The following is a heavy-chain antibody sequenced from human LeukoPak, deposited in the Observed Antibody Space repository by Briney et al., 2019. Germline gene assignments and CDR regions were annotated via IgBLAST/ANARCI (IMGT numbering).Heavy chain of an antibody. CDR1: GYTLTELS. D-gene: IGHD2-21*02. CDR2: FDPEDGET. J-gene: IGHJ3*02. CDR3: ATASYCGGDCILDAFDI. Sequence: ASVKVSCKVSGYTLTELSMHWVRQAPGKGLERMGGFDPEDGETIYAQKFQGRVTITEDTSTDTAYMELSSLRSEDTAVYYCATASYCGGDCILDAFDIWGQGTMVTVSS. V-gene: IGHV1-24*01.